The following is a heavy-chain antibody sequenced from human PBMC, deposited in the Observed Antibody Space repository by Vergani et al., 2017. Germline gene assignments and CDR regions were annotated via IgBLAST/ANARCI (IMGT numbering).Heavy chain of an antibody. Sequence: QVQLQESGPGLVKPSETLSLTCTVSGYSISSGYYWGWIRQPPGKGLEWIGSIYHSGSTYYNPSLKSRVTISVDTSKNQFSLKLSSVPAADTAVYYCARVPGYSYGYAVDYWGQGTLVTVSS. CDR2: IYHSGST. D-gene: IGHD5-18*01. CDR3: ARVPGYSYGYAVDY. J-gene: IGHJ4*02. CDR1: GYSISSGYY. V-gene: IGHV4-38-2*02.